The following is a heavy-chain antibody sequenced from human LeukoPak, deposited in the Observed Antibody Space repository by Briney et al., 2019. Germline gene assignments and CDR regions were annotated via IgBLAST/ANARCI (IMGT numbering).Heavy chain of an antibody. CDR1: GDSISSGSYY. CDR2: FYTSGST. Sequence: SQTLSLTCTVSGDSISSGSYYWSWIRQPAGKGLEWIGHFYTSGSTNYNPSLKSRVTISVDTSKNQFSLNLTSVTAADTALYYCARVSNGGNLLDYWGQGTLVTVSS. CDR3: ARVSNGGNLLDY. V-gene: IGHV4-61*09. J-gene: IGHJ4*02. D-gene: IGHD4-23*01.